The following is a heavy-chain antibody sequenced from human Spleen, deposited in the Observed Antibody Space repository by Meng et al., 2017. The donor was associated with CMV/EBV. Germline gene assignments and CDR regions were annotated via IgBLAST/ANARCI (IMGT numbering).Heavy chain of an antibody. CDR1: GGSISSSSYY. Sequence: SETLSLTCSVSGGSISSSSYYWGWIRQPPGKGLEWIGSLYQSGSTFYNPSLKSRVTISVDTSKNQFSLKLSSVTAADTAVYYCARVSSDHGNYDFYGMDVWGQGTTVTVSS. V-gene: IGHV4-39*07. D-gene: IGHD4-17*01. J-gene: IGHJ6*02. CDR2: LYQSGST. CDR3: ARVSSDHGNYDFYGMDV.